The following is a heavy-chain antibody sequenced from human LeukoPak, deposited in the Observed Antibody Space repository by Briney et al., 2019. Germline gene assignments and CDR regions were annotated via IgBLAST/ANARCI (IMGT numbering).Heavy chain of an antibody. CDR1: GFTFSDYY. D-gene: IGHD6-13*01. Sequence: GGSLRLSCAASGFTFSDYYMSWIRQAPGKGLEWVSYISSSGSTIYYADSVKGRFTISRDNAKNSLYLQMNSLRAEDTAVYYCARDAFPGYSSSWVDPWGQGTLVTVSS. CDR3: ARDAFPGYSSSWVDP. J-gene: IGHJ5*02. V-gene: IGHV3-11*04. CDR2: ISSSGSTI.